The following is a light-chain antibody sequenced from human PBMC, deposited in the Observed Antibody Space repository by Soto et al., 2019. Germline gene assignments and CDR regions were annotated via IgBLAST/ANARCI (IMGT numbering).Light chain of an antibody. V-gene: IGKV3-20*01. CDR1: QTVSNSY. Sequence: ETVLTQSPGSLSLSLGDRATLSCRASQTVSNSYLAWYQQKPGQAPRLFIYGTSSRATGIPDRFSGSGSGTDFSLTINRLEPEDFVIYYCQQYGSAPWTFGQGTKV. CDR2: GTS. CDR3: QQYGSAPWT. J-gene: IGKJ1*01.